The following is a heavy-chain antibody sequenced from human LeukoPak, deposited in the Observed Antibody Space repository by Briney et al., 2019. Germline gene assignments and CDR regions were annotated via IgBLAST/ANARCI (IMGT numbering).Heavy chain of an antibody. V-gene: IGHV1-2*02. CDR1: GYTFTGYY. CDR2: VNPKNGDT. D-gene: IGHD3-10*01. Sequence: ASVKVSCKASGYTFTGYYMHWVRQAPGQGLEWVGLVNPKNGDTKYAQKVQGRVTMTRDTSVSTVYMELSRLRSDDTAVYYCARDSRVTNGDYWGQGTLVTVSS. J-gene: IGHJ4*02. CDR3: ARDSRVTNGDY.